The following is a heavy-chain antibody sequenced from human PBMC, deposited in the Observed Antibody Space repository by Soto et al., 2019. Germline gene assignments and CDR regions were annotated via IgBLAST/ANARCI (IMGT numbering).Heavy chain of an antibody. CDR3: ARATTRYFDY. CDR2: IHYSGTT. Sequence: QVQLQESGPGLVKPSQTLSLTCTVSGASISSGNYHWTWVRQHPGKGLEWIGYIHYSGTTYYNPSLKSRVSISVDTSNNHFSLILISVTAADTAVYYCARATTRYFDYWGQGTLVTVSS. V-gene: IGHV4-31*03. CDR1: GASISSGNYH. D-gene: IGHD2-15*01. J-gene: IGHJ4*02.